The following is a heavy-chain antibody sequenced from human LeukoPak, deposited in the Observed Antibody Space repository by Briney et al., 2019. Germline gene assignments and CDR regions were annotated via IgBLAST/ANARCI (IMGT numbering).Heavy chain of an antibody. CDR3: ARDPLGSTTFYYFDY. D-gene: IGHD2/OR15-2a*01. V-gene: IGHV1-69*13. CDR2: IIPIFGTA. CDR1: GGTFSSYA. Sequence: GASVKVSCKASGGTFSSYAISWVRQAPGQGLEWMGRIIPIFGTANYAQKFQGRVTITADESTSTAYMELSSLRSEDTAVYYCARDPLGSTTFYYFDYWGQGTLVTVSS. J-gene: IGHJ4*02.